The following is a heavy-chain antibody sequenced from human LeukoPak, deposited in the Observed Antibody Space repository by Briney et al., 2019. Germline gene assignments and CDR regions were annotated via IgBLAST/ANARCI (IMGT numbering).Heavy chain of an antibody. Sequence: ASVKVSCKASGYTFTSYAMHWVRQAPGQRLEWMGWTNAGNGNTKYSQKFQGRVTITRDTSASTAYMELSSLRSEDTAVYYCARDRSGYDRIPSYWGQGTLVTVSS. D-gene: IGHD5-12*01. J-gene: IGHJ4*02. CDR2: TNAGNGNT. CDR1: GYTFTSYA. CDR3: ARDRSGYDRIPSY. V-gene: IGHV1-3*01.